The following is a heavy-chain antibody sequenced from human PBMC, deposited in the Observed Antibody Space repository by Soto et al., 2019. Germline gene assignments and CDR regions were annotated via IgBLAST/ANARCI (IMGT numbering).Heavy chain of an antibody. D-gene: IGHD3-9*01. CDR1: GFTLSSYA. CDR3: AGTYFDWLSFGY. Sequence: GGSLRLSCAASGFTLSSYAMSWVRQAPGKGLEWVSTLSNSGGTTYYPDSVKGRFTISRDNSKNTLYLQMNSLRAEDTAVYYCAGTYFDWLSFGYWGQGTLVTVSS. CDR2: LSNSGGTT. J-gene: IGHJ4*02. V-gene: IGHV3-23*01.